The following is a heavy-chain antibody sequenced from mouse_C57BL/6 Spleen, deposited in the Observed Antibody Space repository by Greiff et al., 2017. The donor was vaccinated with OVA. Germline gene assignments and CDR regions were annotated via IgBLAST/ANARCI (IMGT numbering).Heavy chain of an antibody. CDR3: ARTYYYGSLDY. Sequence: VQLVESGPGLVQPSQSLSITCTVSGFSLTSYGVHWVRQSPGKGLEWLGVIWRGGSTDYNAAFMSRLSITKDNSKSQVFLKMNRLQADYTAIYYCARTYYYGSLDYWGQGTTLTVSS. V-gene: IGHV2-5*01. CDR1: GFSLTSYG. J-gene: IGHJ2*01. CDR2: IWRGGST. D-gene: IGHD1-1*01.